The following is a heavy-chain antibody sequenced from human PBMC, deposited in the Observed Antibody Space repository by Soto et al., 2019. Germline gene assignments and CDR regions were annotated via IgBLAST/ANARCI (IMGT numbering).Heavy chain of an antibody. CDR1: GFIFRTSW. CDR3: ARDVGPNTLDY. CDR2: INVDGREI. V-gene: IGHV3-7*03. Sequence: EVQLVESGGGLVQPGGSLRLSCEASGFIFRTSWMTWVRQHPGKGLEWVASINVDGREIYHVGSVRGRFTVSRDNAKNALYLQMNSLRAEDTAVYYCARDVGPNTLDYWGQGTLVTVSS. J-gene: IGHJ4*02.